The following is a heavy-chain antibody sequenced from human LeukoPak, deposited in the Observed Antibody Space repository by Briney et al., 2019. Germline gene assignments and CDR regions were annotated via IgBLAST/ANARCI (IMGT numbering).Heavy chain of an antibody. V-gene: IGHV3-74*01. Sequence: GGFPTLSCAASGFTFSSYWKHWVRQVPRQGMVWVARINPGGSSITYADSVKGRFTISRDNAKNTLYLQMDSLRAEDTGLYYCARSNQADDYWGQGTLVTVSS. CDR3: ARSNQADDY. D-gene: IGHD1-14*01. CDR1: GFTFSSYW. J-gene: IGHJ4*02. CDR2: INPGGSSI.